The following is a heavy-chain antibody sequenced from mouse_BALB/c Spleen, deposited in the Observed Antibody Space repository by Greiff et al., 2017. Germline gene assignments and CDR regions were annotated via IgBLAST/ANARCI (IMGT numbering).Heavy chain of an antibody. Sequence: VLLQESAAELARPGASVKMSCTASGYSFTSYTMHWVKQGPGQGLEWIGYINPSSGYTEYNQKFKDKTTLTADKSSSTAYMQLSSLTSEDSAVYYCARFTTVAYWYFDVWGAGTTVTVSS. CDR3: ARFTTVAYWYFDV. CDR2: INPSSGYT. D-gene: IGHD1-1*01. V-gene: IGHV1-4*02. CDR1: GYSFTSYT. J-gene: IGHJ1*01.